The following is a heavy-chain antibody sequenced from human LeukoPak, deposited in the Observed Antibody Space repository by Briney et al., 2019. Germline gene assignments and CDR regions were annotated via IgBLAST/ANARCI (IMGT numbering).Heavy chain of an antibody. J-gene: IGHJ4*02. Sequence: GASVKVSCKASGGTFSSYAISWVRQAPGQGLEWMGGIIPIFGTANYAQKFQGRVTITADKSTSTAYMELSSLRSEDTAVYYCAREVVVVIIPYYFDYWGQGTLVTVSS. CDR2: IIPIFGTA. V-gene: IGHV1-69*06. CDR3: AREVVVVIIPYYFDY. CDR1: GGTFSSYA. D-gene: IGHD3-22*01.